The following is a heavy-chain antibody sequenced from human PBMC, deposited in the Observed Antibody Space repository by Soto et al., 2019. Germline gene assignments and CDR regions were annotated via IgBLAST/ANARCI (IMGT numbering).Heavy chain of an antibody. D-gene: IGHD2-2*01. CDR1: GYTFTNYG. CDR3: ARRPSADWFDP. J-gene: IGHJ5*02. V-gene: IGHV1-18*01. CDR2: ISPHNGKT. Sequence: QVQLVQSGAEVKKPGASVRVSCKASGYTFTNYGITWVRQAPGQGLEWMGWISPHNGKTPYAQKLQGRVTMTTDTSTSTASMVLRSLRSDDTAIYYCARRPSADWFDPWGQGTLVTVSS.